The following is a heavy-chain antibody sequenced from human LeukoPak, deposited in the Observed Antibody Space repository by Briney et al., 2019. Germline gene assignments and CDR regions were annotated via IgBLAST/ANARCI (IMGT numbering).Heavy chain of an antibody. CDR1: GYSFTSHS. V-gene: IGHV1-46*01. Sequence: ASVKVSCKASGYSFTSHSMHWVRQAPGQGLEWMGIINHSGDSTSYAQKFQGRVTMTRDTSTSTVYMELSSLRSEDTAVYYCARGGSRNCDYWGQGTLVTVSS. J-gene: IGHJ4*02. D-gene: IGHD2-15*01. CDR2: INHSGDST. CDR3: ARGGSRNCDY.